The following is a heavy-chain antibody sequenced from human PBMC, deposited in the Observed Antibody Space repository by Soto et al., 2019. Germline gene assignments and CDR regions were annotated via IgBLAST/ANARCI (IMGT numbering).Heavy chain of an antibody. CDR2: VSASGLNT. Sequence: HPGGSLRLSCAASGFTFSTYAMAWVRQAPGKGLEWVSGVSASGLNTDYADPVKGRFYISRDNSKNTVSLHMNSLRAEDTALYYCARDIGSATGPLDFLGEPGYWGQGTLVTVSS. CDR1: GFTFSTYA. V-gene: IGHV3-23*01. D-gene: IGHD3-3*01. J-gene: IGHJ4*02. CDR3: ARDIGSATGPLDFLGEPGY.